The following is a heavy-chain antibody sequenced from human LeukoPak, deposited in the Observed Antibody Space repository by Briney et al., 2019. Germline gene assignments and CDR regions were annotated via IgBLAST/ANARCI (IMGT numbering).Heavy chain of an antibody. V-gene: IGHV4-34*01. D-gene: IGHD3-10*01. CDR1: GGSFSGYY. J-gene: IGHJ4*02. CDR3: ARANMVRGVLAY. CDR2: INHSGST. Sequence: SETLSLTCAVYGGSFSGYYWSWIRQPPGKGLEWIGEINHSGSTNYNPSLKSRVTISVDTSKNQFSLKLSSVTAADTAVYYCARANMVRGVLAYWGQGTLVTVSS.